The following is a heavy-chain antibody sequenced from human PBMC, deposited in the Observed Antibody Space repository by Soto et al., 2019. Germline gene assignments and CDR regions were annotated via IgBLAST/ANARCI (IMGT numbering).Heavy chain of an antibody. Sequence: SETLSLTCAVYGGSFSGYYWIWIRQPPGKGLEWIGEINHSGSTNYNPSLKSRVTISVDTSKNQFSLKLSSVTAADTAVYYCARGRGRVVVVAATQRLNWFDPWVQGTLVTVSS. V-gene: IGHV4-34*01. CDR3: ARGRGRVVVVAATQRLNWFDP. J-gene: IGHJ5*02. D-gene: IGHD2-15*01. CDR2: INHSGST. CDR1: GGSFSGYY.